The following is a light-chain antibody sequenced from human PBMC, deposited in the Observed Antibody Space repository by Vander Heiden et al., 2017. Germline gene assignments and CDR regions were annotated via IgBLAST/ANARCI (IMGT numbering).Light chain of an antibody. Sequence: SSQLTHAPSASGLPGQTARITCSGDILSKQHGHWYQQKPGQAPVLVIKKDNERPSGIPERFSGSSLGTTITLTISGVQAEDEADYFCQSSDSGGTLFFGGGTRLTVL. V-gene: IGLV3-25*03. J-gene: IGLJ2*01. CDR3: QSSDSGGTLF. CDR2: KDN. CDR1: ILSKQH.